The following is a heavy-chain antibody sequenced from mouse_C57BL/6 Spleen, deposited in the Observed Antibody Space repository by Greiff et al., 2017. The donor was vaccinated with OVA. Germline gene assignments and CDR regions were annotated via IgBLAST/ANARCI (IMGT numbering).Heavy chain of an antibody. Sequence: EVKLVESGEGLVKPGGSLKLSCAASGFTFSSYAMSWVRQTPEKRLEWVAYISSGGDYIYYADTVKGRFTISRDNARNTLYLQMSSLKSEDTAMYYCTRGLRSYYFDYWGQGTTLTVSS. CDR2: ISSGGDYI. CDR3: TRGLRSYYFDY. D-gene: IGHD1-1*01. J-gene: IGHJ2*01. V-gene: IGHV5-9-1*02. CDR1: GFTFSSYA.